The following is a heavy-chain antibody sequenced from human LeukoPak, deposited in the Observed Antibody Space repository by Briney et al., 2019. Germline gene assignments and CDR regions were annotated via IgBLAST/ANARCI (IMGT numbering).Heavy chain of an antibody. CDR3: ARGYGPDGTYYYGSGVMDV. J-gene: IGHJ6*03. D-gene: IGHD3-10*01. CDR1: GFSFSDYY. Sequence: GGSLRLSCAASGFSFSDYYMSWIRQAPGKGLEWVSYISGSGSTIYYADSVQGRFTVSRDNAKNSLYLQMNSLRAEDTAVYYCARGYGPDGTYYYGSGVMDVWGKGTTVTVSS. CDR2: ISGSGSTI. V-gene: IGHV3-11*01.